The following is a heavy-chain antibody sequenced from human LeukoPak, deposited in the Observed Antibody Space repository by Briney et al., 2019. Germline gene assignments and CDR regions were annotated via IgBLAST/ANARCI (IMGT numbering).Heavy chain of an antibody. CDR3: ARDRVYDFWSGYYTGIDY. J-gene: IGHJ4*02. V-gene: IGHV4-34*01. Sequence: SETLSLTCAVYGGSFSGYYWSWIRQPPGKGLEWIGEINHSGSTNYNPSPKSRVTISVDTSKNQFSLKLSSVTAADTAVYYCARDRVYDFWSGYYTGIDYWGQGTLVTVSS. CDR2: INHSGST. CDR1: GGSFSGYY. D-gene: IGHD3-3*01.